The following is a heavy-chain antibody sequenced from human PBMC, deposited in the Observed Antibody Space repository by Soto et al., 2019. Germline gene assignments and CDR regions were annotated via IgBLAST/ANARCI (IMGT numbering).Heavy chain of an antibody. CDR1: GGSISPYY. J-gene: IGHJ6*02. CDR2: IYYRGST. Sequence: PSETLSLTCTVSGGSISPYYWSWIRQSPGKGLEWLGYIYYRGSTDYNPSLKSRVTISVDTSKNQFSLNLSSVTAADTAVYYCARDLRFQGHDYADYLGYGLDVWGQGTAVTV. V-gene: IGHV4-59*01. CDR3: ARDLRFQGHDYADYLGYGLDV. D-gene: IGHD4-17*01.